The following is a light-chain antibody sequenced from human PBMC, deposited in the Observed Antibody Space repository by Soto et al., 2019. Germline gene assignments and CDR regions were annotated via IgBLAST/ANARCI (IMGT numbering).Light chain of an antibody. CDR1: SSDIGGYNY. Sequence: QSALTQPASVSGSPGQSITISCTGSSSDIGGYNYVSWYQQHPGKAPKLMISDVSNRPSGISNRFSGSKSGNTPSLTISGLQAEDEADYYCNTYTSNSTVIFGGGTKLTVL. CDR3: NTYTSNSTVI. CDR2: DVS. V-gene: IGLV2-14*03. J-gene: IGLJ2*01.